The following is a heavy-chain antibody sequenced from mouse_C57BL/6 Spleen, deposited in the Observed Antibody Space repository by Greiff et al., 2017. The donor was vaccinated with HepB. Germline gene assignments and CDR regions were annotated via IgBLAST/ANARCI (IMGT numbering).Heavy chain of an antibody. J-gene: IGHJ2*01. D-gene: IGHD1-1*01. CDR1: GFTFSDYG. Sequence: EVKLMESGGGLVKPGGSLTLSCAASGFTFSDYGMHWVRQAPEKGLEWVAYISSGSSTIYYADTVKGRFTISRDNAKNTLFLQMTSLRSEDTAMYYCARGYYGSFDYWGQGTTLTVAS. CDR2: ISSGSSTI. CDR3: ARGYYGSFDY. V-gene: IGHV5-17*01.